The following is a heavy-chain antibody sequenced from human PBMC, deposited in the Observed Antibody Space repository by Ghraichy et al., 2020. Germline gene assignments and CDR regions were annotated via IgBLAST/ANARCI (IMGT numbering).Heavy chain of an antibody. CDR1: GYTFTGYY. CDR2: INPNSGGT. Sequence: ASVKVSCKASGYTFTGYYMHWVRQAPGQGLEWMGWINPNSGGTNYAQKFQGRVTMTRDTSISTAYMELSRLRSDDTAVYYCAREHYGPVEDGPAFDIWGQGTMVTVSS. CDR3: AREHYGPVEDGPAFDI. J-gene: IGHJ3*02. V-gene: IGHV1-2*02. D-gene: IGHD4-17*01.